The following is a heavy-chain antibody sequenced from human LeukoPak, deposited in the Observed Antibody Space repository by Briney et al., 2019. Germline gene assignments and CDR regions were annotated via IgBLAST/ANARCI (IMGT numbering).Heavy chain of an antibody. CDR3: ARAGYCSGGSCSFTYYFDY. CDR1: GFTVSSNY. Sequence: GGSLRLSCAASGFTVSSNYMSWVRQAPGKGLEWVSVIYSGGSTYYADSVKGRFTISRDNSKNTLYLQMNSLRAEDTAVYYCARAGYCSGGSCSFTYYFDYWGPGTLVTVSS. V-gene: IGHV3-66*02. CDR2: IYSGGST. D-gene: IGHD2-15*01. J-gene: IGHJ4*02.